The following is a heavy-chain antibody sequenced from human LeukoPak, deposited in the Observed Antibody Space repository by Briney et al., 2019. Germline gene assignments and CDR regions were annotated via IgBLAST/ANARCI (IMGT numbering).Heavy chain of an antibody. CDR3: ARDNLVEMATINAFDI. Sequence: GGSLRLSCAASGFTFSSYSMNWVRQAPGKGLEWVSSISSSSSYIYYADSVKGRFTISRDNAKNSLYLQMNSLRAEDTAVYYCARDNLVEMATINAFDIWGQGTMVTVSS. J-gene: IGHJ3*02. D-gene: IGHD5-24*01. V-gene: IGHV3-21*01. CDR1: GFTFSSYS. CDR2: ISSSSSYI.